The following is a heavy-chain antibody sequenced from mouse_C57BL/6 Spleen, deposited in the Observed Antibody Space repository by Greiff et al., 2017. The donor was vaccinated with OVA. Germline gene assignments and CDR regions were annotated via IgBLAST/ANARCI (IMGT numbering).Heavy chain of an antibody. CDR3: ARYGQDAMDY. CDR2: IYPGSGNT. Sequence: VQLQQSGAELVRPGASVKLSCKASGYTFTDYYINWVKQRPGQGLEWIARIYPGSGNTYYNEKFKGKATLTAEKSSSTAYMQLSSLTSEGSAVYFCARYGQDAMDYWGQGTSVTVSS. J-gene: IGHJ4*01. D-gene: IGHD1-1*02. V-gene: IGHV1-76*01. CDR1: GYTFTDYY.